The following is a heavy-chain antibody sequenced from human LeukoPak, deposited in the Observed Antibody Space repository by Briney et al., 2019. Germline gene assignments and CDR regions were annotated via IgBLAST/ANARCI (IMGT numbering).Heavy chain of an antibody. Sequence: ASVKVSFKASGGTFSSYAISWVRQAPGQGVEWMGGIIPIFGTANYAQKFQGRVTITADESTSTAYMELSSLRSEDTAVYYCAVGGGYSYGYIDYWGQGTLVTVSS. CDR3: AVGGGYSYGYIDY. J-gene: IGHJ4*02. V-gene: IGHV1-69*01. D-gene: IGHD5-18*01. CDR1: GGTFSSYA. CDR2: IIPIFGTA.